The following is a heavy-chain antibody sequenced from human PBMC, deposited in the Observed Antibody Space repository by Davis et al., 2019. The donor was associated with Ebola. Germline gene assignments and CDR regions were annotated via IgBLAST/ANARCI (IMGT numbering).Heavy chain of an antibody. CDR3: ARDPGLRGWIDY. V-gene: IGHV1-18*01. D-gene: IGHD6-19*01. CDR2: ISAYNGNT. J-gene: IGHJ4*02. Sequence: ASVKVSCKVSGYTLTELPMHWVRQAPGQGLEWMGWISAYNGNTNYAQKLQGRVTMTTDTSTSTAYMELRSLRSDDTAVYYCARDPGLRGWIDYWGQGTLVTVSS. CDR1: GYTLTELP.